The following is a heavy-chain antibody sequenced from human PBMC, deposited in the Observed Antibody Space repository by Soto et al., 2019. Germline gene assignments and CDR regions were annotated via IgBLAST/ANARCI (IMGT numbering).Heavy chain of an antibody. J-gene: IGHJ4*02. CDR1: GGSISSYY. CDR2: IYTSGST. CDR3: AKEGSGYSSGVDNFDY. Sequence: QVQLQESGPGLVKPSETLSLTCTVSGGSISSYYWSWIRQPAGKGLEWIGRIYTSGSTNYNPTLKSRVTMSVDTSKNQFSLKLSSVTAADTAVYYCAKEGSGYSSGVDNFDYWGQGTLVTVSS. D-gene: IGHD3-22*01. V-gene: IGHV4-4*07.